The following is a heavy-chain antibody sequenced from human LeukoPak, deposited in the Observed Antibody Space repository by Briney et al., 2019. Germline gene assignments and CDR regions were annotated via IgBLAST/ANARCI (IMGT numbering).Heavy chain of an antibody. CDR2: IYYSGST. Sequence: PSETLSLTCTVSGGSISSYYWSWIRQPPGKGLEWIGYIYYSGSTNYNPSLKSRVTISVDTSKNQFSLKLSSVTAADTAVHYCARWPGVPAAIHNWFDPWGQGTLVTVSS. CDR3: ARWPGVPAAIHNWFDP. CDR1: GGSISSYY. V-gene: IGHV4-59*01. J-gene: IGHJ5*02. D-gene: IGHD2-2*01.